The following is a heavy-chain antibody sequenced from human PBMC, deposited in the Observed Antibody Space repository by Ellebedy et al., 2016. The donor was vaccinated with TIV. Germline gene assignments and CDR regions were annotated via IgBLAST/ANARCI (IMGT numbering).Heavy chain of an antibody. V-gene: IGHV4-34*01. Sequence: MPSETLSLTCAVSGGSFSGYYWSWIRQPPGKGLAWIGEINHSGSTNYNPSLKSRVTISLDTSKNQFSLKLSSVTAADTAVYYCARAGVDSSGSNYYYGMDVWGQGTTVTVSS. CDR1: GGSFSGYY. CDR3: ARAGVDSSGSNYYYGMDV. J-gene: IGHJ6*02. CDR2: INHSGST. D-gene: IGHD6-19*01.